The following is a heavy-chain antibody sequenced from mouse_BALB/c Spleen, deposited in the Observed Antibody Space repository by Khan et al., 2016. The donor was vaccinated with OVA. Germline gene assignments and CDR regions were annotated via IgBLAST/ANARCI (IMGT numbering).Heavy chain of an antibody. J-gene: IGHJ2*01. V-gene: IGHV1-7*01. CDR2: INPTSGYT. Sequence: QVQLQQSGAELAKPGASVKMSCKASGYTFTSYWMHWIKQRPGQGLEWIGYINPTSGYTDYNQKFKDTATLTADKSSSTAYMQLSSLTSDAAAVYYCARDRIDYWGQGTALTVSS. CDR1: GYTFTSYW. CDR3: ARDRIDY.